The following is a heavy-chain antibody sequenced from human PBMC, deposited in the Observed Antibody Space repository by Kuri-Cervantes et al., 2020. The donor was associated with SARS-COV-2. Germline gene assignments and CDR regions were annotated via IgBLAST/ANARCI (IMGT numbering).Heavy chain of an antibody. CDR2: VRGKANNYAT. CDR3: TTLIDY. Sequence: AGSLRLSCAASGFTFSSYSMNWVRQAPGKGLEWVGRVRGKANNYATAYAASVKGRFTISRYDSKNMADLQMNSLKTEDTAVYYCTTLIDYWGQGALVTVSS. CDR1: GFTFSSYS. V-gene: IGHV3-73*01. J-gene: IGHJ4*02.